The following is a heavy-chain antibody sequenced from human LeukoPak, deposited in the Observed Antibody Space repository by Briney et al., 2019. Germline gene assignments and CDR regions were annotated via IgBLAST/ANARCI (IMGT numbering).Heavy chain of an antibody. CDR3: ARVLLSNYDFWSGYSNWFDP. J-gene: IGHJ5*02. D-gene: IGHD3-3*01. CDR1: GGSISSYY. Sequence: SETLSLTCTVSGGSISSYYWSWIRQPPGKGLEWIGNIYYSGSTNYNPSLKSRVTISVDRSKNQFSLKLSSVTAADTAVYYCARVLLSNYDFWSGYSNWFDPWGQGTLVTVSS. CDR2: IYYSGST. V-gene: IGHV4-59*12.